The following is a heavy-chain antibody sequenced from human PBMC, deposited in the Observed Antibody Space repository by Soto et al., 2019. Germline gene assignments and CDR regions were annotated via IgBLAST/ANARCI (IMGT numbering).Heavy chain of an antibody. CDR2: IIPIFGTA. CDR3: ARDHSAPAAATKSGGAFDI. CDR1: GGTFSSYA. Sequence: ASVKVSCKASGGTFSSYAISWVRQAPGQGLEWMGGIIPIFGTANYAQKFQGRVTITADESTSTAYMELSSLRSEDTAVYYCARDHSAPAAATKSGGAFDIWGQGTMVTVSS. V-gene: IGHV1-69*13. J-gene: IGHJ3*02. D-gene: IGHD6-13*01.